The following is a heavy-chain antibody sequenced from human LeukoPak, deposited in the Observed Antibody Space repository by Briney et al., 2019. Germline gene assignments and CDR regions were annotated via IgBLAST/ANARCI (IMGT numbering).Heavy chain of an antibody. V-gene: IGHV3-30*18. CDR3: AKERADYGDYEYGMDV. J-gene: IGHJ6*02. CDR1: GFTFSSHG. D-gene: IGHD4-17*01. CDR2: ISYDGSNK. Sequence: GGSLRLSCAASGFTFSSHGMHWVRQAPGKGLEWVAVISYDGSNKYYADSVKGRFTISRDNSKNTLYLQMNSLRAEDTAVYYCAKERADYGDYEYGMDVWGQGTTVTVSS.